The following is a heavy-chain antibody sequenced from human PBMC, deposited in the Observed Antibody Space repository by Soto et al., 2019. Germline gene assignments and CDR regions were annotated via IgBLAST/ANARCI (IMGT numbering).Heavy chain of an antibody. CDR3: AIPSGLTVTGPDY. J-gene: IGHJ4*02. D-gene: IGHD6-19*01. V-gene: IGHV3-23*01. CDR2: IGGNGADT. Sequence: GGSLRLSCAASGFIFSNYAMSWVRQAPGKGLEWVSAIGGNGADTYYADSVKGRFTISRDNSKNTLYLQMNSLRADDTAVYFCAIPSGLTVTGPDYWGQGTLVTVSS. CDR1: GFIFSNYA.